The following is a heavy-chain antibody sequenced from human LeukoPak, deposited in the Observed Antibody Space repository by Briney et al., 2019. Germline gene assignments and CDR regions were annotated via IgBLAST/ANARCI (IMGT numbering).Heavy chain of an antibody. V-gene: IGHV3-13*01. D-gene: IGHD7-27*01. J-gene: IGHJ3*02. CDR2: IGTAVDT. CDR1: GFTFSSYD. CDR3: ARRNWGSGGGFDI. Sequence: GGSLRLSCAASGFTFSSYDMHWVRQVTGKGLEWVSAIGTAVDTSYADSVKGRFTISRENAKNSLYLQMNSLRAGDTAVYYCARRNWGSGGGFDIWGQGTMVTVSS.